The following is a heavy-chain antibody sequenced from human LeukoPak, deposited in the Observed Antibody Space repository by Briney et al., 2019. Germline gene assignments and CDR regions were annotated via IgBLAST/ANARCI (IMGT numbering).Heavy chain of an antibody. J-gene: IGHJ4*02. CDR1: GFTVGSKD. Sequence: GGSLRLSCAASGFTVGSKDMTWVRQAPGKGLEWVSVIYSGGSTYYADSVKGRFTISRDNSKNTLYLQLNSLRAEDTAVYYCAKSRSSEARAGSNYWGQGTLVTVSS. D-gene: IGHD6-6*01. CDR3: AKSRSSEARAGSNY. CDR2: IYSGGST. V-gene: IGHV3-66*01.